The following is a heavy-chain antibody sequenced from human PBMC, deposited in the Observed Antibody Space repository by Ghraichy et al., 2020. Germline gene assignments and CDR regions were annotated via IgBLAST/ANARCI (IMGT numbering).Heavy chain of an antibody. J-gene: IGHJ4*02. CDR1: GYTFTSYG. Sequence: ASVKVSCKASGYTFTSYGISWVRQAPGQGLEWMGWISAYNGNTNYAQKLQGRVTMTTDTSTSTAYMELRSLRSGDTAVYYCARGGITMVQGARYWRAYYFDYWGQGTLVTVSS. V-gene: IGHV1-18*01. D-gene: IGHD3-10*01. CDR3: ARGGITMVQGARYWRAYYFDY. CDR2: ISAYNGNT.